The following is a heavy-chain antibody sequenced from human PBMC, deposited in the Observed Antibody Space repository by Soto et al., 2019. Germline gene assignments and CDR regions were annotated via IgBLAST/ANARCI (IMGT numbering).Heavy chain of an antibody. J-gene: IGHJ5*02. V-gene: IGHV4-34*01. D-gene: IGHD3-3*02. CDR2: INHSGST. CDR3: ASLLAWSACP. Sequence: QVQLQQWGAGLLKPSETLSLTCAVYGGSFSGYYWSWIRQPPGKGLEWIGEINHSGSTNYNPSLKRRVTIPVGTSKTQFSLELSSVTAANTAVYYWASLLAWSACPRGQGTLVTVSS. CDR1: GGSFSGYY.